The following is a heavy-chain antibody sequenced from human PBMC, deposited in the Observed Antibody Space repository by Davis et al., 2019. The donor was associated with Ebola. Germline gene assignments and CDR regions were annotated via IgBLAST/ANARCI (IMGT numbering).Heavy chain of an antibody. CDR3: ARDRRDSSAYGF. CDR2: IYTSGST. D-gene: IGHD3-22*01. J-gene: IGHJ4*02. Sequence: SETLSLTCNVSGASISSGFFSWTWVRQPAGKGLEWIGHIYTSGSTKYNPSLESRVTISLDTFNNQFSLRLESVTAADTAIYFCARDRRDSSAYGFWGQGIQVTVSS. CDR1: GASISSGFFS. V-gene: IGHV4-61*09.